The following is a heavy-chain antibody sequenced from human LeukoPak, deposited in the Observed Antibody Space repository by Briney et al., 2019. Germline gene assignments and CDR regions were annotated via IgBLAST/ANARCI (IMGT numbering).Heavy chain of an antibody. CDR1: GFTFSAYI. Sequence: PGRSLRLSCAASGFTFSAYIIQWVRQAPGKGLERVALTWSDGSDKFYADSVKGRFVISRDNSKNTLYLQMNSLRAEDSAVYFCARAQSATLSYYFDLWGQGTLVTVSS. CDR3: ARAQSATLSYYFDL. CDR2: TWSDGSDK. D-gene: IGHD3-22*01. J-gene: IGHJ5*02. V-gene: IGHV3-33*01.